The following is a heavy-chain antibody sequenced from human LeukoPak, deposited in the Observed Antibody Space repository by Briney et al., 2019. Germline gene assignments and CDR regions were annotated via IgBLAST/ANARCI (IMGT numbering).Heavy chain of an antibody. D-gene: IGHD2-21*02. V-gene: IGHV4-39*07. J-gene: IGHJ4*02. CDR1: GDSISSSNYF. Sequence: SETLSLTCTVSGDSISSSNYFWGWIRQPPGKGLEWIGTIFYSGNTYYNPSLKSRVTISVDTSKNQFSLKLSSVTAADTAVYYCARGRNCGGDCYYFAYWGQGTLVTVSS. CDR2: IFYSGNT. CDR3: ARGRNCGGDCYYFAY.